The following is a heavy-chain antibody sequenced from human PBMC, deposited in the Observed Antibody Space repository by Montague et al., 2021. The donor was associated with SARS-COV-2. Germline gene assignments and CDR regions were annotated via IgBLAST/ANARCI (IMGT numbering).Heavy chain of an antibody. CDR1: GGSFSGYY. V-gene: IGHV4-34*01. CDR3: ARGLSGSYSGGWVPVALFDCYYGMDV. J-gene: IGHJ6*04. D-gene: IGHD6-25*01. Sequence: SETLSLTCAVYGGSFSGYYWGWIRQPPGKGLEWIGESNHSGGTNYNPALKGRVTISVDTSQSQFSLKLTSVTAADTAVYYCARGLSGSYSGGWVPVALFDCYYGMDVWAKGTTVTVAS. CDR2: SNHSGGT.